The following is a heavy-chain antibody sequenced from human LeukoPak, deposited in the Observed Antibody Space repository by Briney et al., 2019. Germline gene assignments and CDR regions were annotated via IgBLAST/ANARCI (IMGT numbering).Heavy chain of an antibody. CDR2: ISTYNGNT. CDR1: GYTFTSYG. D-gene: IGHD5-18*01. J-gene: IGHJ1*01. V-gene: IGHV1-18*01. Sequence: ASVKVSCKASGYTFTSYGISWVRQAAGQGLEWMGWISTYNGNTHYAQNLQGRVTMTTDTSTRTAYMELRSLTSDDTAVYYCARDDRSVDTAMSFQHWGQGTLVTVSS. CDR3: ARDDRSVDTAMSFQH.